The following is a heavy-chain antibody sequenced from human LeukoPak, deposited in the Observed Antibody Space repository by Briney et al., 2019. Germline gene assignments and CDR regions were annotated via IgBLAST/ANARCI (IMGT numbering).Heavy chain of an antibody. CDR3: ARRGYYYDSSGYPRPPYYYYMDV. J-gene: IGHJ6*03. V-gene: IGHV4-34*01. Sequence: SETLSLTCAVHGGSFSGYYWSWIRQPPGKGLEWIGEINHSGSTNYNPSLKSRVTISVDTSKNQFSLKLSSVTAADTAVYYCARRGYYYDSSGYPRPPYYYYMDVWGKGTTVTVSS. CDR1: GGSFSGYY. D-gene: IGHD3-22*01. CDR2: INHSGST.